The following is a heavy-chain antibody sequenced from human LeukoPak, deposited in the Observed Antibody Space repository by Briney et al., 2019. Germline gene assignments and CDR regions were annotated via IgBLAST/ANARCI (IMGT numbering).Heavy chain of an antibody. D-gene: IGHD3-22*01. CDR1: GFSFDDYG. CDR2: ISWNGGTK. Sequence: GGSLRLSCAASGFSFDDYGMAWVRQAPGKGLEWVSAISWNGGTKDYAESVKGRFSISRDNAENSLHLQMNSLRAEDTALYYCARESRVYYDSSGYTYWGQGTLVTVSS. J-gene: IGHJ4*02. V-gene: IGHV3-20*04. CDR3: ARESRVYYDSSGYTY.